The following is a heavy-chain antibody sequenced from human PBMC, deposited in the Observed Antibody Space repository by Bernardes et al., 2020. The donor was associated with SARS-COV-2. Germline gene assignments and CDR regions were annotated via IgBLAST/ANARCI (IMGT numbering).Heavy chain of an antibody. J-gene: IGHJ4*02. CDR1: GGSISSGGYY. V-gene: IGHV4-31*03. CDR3: ARVAWYYYDSSGYSFDY. D-gene: IGHD3-22*01. CDR2: IYYSGST. Sequence: TLSLTCTVSGGSISSGGYYWSWIRQHPGKGLEWIGYIYYSGSTYYNPSLKSRVTISVDTSKNQFSLKLSSVTAADTAVYYCARVAWYYYDSSGYSFDYWGQGTLVTVSS.